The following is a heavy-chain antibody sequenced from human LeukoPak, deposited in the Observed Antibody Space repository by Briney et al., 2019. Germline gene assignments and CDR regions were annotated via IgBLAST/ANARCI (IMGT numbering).Heavy chain of an antibody. D-gene: IGHD6-19*01. Sequence: GRSLRLSCTGSGFTFGDFAMSWVRQAPGKGLEWVGRTRNKANGYTTQYAASVKGRFTISRDDSKNSLYLQMNSLKTEDTAVYYCARVLAAHWDYWGQGTLVTVSS. CDR1: GFTFGDFA. CDR3: ARVLAAHWDY. V-gene: IGHV3-72*01. CDR2: TRNKANGYTT. J-gene: IGHJ4*02.